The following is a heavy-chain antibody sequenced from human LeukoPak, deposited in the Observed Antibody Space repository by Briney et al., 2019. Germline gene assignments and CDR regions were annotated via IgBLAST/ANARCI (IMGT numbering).Heavy chain of an antibody. CDR3: ARGILSGYYRR. CDR2: IYYTGSTYRNPSLNSGTT. Sequence: PSQTLSLTCTVSGGSISSGGGFWTWIRQHPGRGLEWIGYIYYTGSTYRNPSLNSGTTYYNPSLKSRVTISVDTSKNQFSLKLSSVTAADTAVYYCARGILSGYYRRWGQGTLVTVSS. V-gene: IGHV4-31*03. CDR1: GGSISSGGGF. D-gene: IGHD3-9*01. J-gene: IGHJ4*02.